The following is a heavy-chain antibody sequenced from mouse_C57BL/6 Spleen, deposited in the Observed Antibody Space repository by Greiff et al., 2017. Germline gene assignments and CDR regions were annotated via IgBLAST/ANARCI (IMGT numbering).Heavy chain of an antibody. CDR3: ERAYYINYDY. J-gene: IGHJ2*01. Sequence: VQLQQSGAELVRPGTSVKVSCKASGYAFTHYLIEWVKQRPGQGLEWIGVINPGSGGTNYNETFNGKATLTADKSSSTAYVQLGGLTSEDYAVYFYERAYYINYDYWGQGATLTVSS. CDR2: INPGSGGT. V-gene: IGHV1-54*01. D-gene: IGHD2-5*01. CDR1: GYAFTHYL.